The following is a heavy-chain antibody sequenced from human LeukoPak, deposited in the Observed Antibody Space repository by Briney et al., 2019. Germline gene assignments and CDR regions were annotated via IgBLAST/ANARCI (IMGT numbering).Heavy chain of an antibody. Sequence: GESLRLSCEVSGFTFSKYGMHWVRQAPGKGLEWVSTIRYDGSKEYYADSVRGRFTISRDNSGNTLFLQMDSLGAEDTAVYYCVRDTITYDIFTGSPDYWSQGTLVIVSS. CDR1: GFTFSKYG. D-gene: IGHD3-9*01. CDR2: IRYDGSKE. V-gene: IGHV3-30*02. CDR3: VRDTITYDIFTGSPDY. J-gene: IGHJ4*02.